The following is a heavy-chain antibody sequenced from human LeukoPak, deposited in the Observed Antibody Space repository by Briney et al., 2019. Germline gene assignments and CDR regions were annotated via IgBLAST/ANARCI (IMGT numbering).Heavy chain of an antibody. V-gene: IGHV3-15*01. CDR3: TTDLSIYDILTGYHDY. J-gene: IGHJ4*02. CDR1: GFTFGNAW. D-gene: IGHD3-9*01. Sequence: GGSLRFSCAASGFTFGNAWMSWVRQAPGKGLEWVGRIKSKTDGGTTDYAAPVKGRFTISRDDSKNTLYLQMNSLKTEDTAVYYCTTDLSIYDILTGYHDYWGQGTLVTVSS. CDR2: IKSKTDGGTT.